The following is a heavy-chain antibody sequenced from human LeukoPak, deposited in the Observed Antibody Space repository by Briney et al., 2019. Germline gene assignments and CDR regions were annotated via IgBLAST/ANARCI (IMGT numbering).Heavy chain of an antibody. Sequence: PGGPLRLSCAASGFTFSSYAMNWVRQAPGKGLEWVSSINAGGGSTYYADSVKGRFTISRDNSKNTLYLQMNSLRAEDTAVYYCAKPAKTDYADYWGQGTLVTVSS. CDR2: INAGGGST. V-gene: IGHV3-23*01. CDR3: AKPAKTDYADY. CDR1: GFTFSSYA. D-gene: IGHD1-14*01. J-gene: IGHJ4*02.